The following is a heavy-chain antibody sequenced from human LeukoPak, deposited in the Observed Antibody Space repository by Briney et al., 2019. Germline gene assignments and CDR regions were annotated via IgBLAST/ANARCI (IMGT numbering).Heavy chain of an antibody. CDR1: GFTVSSNY. J-gene: IGHJ4*02. D-gene: IGHD3-3*01. CDR2: IYSGGST. CDR3: ARGPTYYDFWSGYSHFDY. V-gene: IGHV3-53*01. Sequence: GGSLRLSCAASGFTVSSNYMSWVRQAPGKGLEWVSVIYSGGSTYYADSVKGRFTISRDNSKNTLYLQMNSPRAEDTAVYYCARGPTYYDFWSGYSHFDYWGQGTLVTVSS.